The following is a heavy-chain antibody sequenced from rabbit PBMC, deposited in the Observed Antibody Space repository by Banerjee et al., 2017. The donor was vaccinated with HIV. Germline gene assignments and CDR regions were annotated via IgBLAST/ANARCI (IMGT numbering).Heavy chain of an antibody. J-gene: IGHJ6*01. CDR3: ARYPEWTLDL. CDR1: GFSFSSSNY. CDR2: IYTGSGSA. Sequence: QEQLVESGGGLVQPEGSLTLTCTASGFSFSSSNYMCWVRQAPGKGLEWIGCIYTGSGSAYYASWVKGRFTISKTSSTTVTLQMTSLTAADTASYCCARYPEWTLDLWSPVTLVTVS. V-gene: IGHV1S45*01. D-gene: IGHD1-1*01.